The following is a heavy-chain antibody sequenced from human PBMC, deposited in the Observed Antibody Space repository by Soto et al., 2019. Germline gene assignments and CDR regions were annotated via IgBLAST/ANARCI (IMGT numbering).Heavy chain of an antibody. Sequence: EVQLVESGGGLVKPGGSLRLSCAASGFTFSSYSMNWVRQAPGKGLEWVSSISSSSSYIYYADSVKGRFTISRDNAKNSLYLQMNSLRAEDTAVYYCARVPHLGEGFGAIYGMDVWGQGTTVTVSS. CDR3: ARVPHLGEGFGAIYGMDV. CDR1: GFTFSSYS. J-gene: IGHJ6*02. CDR2: ISSSSSYI. D-gene: IGHD3-10*01. V-gene: IGHV3-21*01.